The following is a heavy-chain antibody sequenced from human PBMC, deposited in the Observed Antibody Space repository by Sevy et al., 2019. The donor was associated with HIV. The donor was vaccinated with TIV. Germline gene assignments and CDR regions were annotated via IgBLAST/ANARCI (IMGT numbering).Heavy chain of an antibody. Sequence: ASVKVSCKASGYTFTGYYMHWVRQAPGQGLEWMGWINPNSGGTNYSQKFQGRVTMTRDTSISTAYMELSRLRSDDTAVYYCARALTYYYDTSGYDSHAFDIWGQGTMVTVSS. CDR1: GYTFTGYY. D-gene: IGHD3-22*01. J-gene: IGHJ3*02. V-gene: IGHV1-2*02. CDR2: INPNSGGT. CDR3: ARALTYYYDTSGYDSHAFDI.